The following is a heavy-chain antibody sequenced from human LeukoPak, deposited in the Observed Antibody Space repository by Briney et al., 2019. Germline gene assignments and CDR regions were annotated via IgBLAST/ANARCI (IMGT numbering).Heavy chain of an antibody. CDR2: IKQDGSEK. J-gene: IGHJ4*02. Sequence: PGGSLRLSCAASGFTFSSYWMSWVRQAPGKGLEWVANIKQDGSEKYYVDSVKGRFTISRDNAKNSLYLQMNSLRAEDTAVYYCARDRYYDSSGYYKNFGGLGFDYWGQGTLVTVSS. CDR3: ARDRYYDSSGYYKNFGGLGFDY. V-gene: IGHV3-7*01. D-gene: IGHD3-22*01. CDR1: GFTFSSYW.